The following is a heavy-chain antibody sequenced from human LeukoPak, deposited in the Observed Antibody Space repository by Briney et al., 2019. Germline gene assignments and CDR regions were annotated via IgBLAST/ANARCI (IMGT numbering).Heavy chain of an antibody. V-gene: IGHV4-4*07. CDR1: GGSISSYY. D-gene: IGHD3-22*01. CDR3: ARYYYDSSVYYNLDY. CDR2: IYISGST. J-gene: IGHJ4*02. Sequence: PSETLSLTCTVSGGSISSYYWSWIRQPAGKGLEWIGRIYISGSTNYNPSLKSRVTISLDTSKNQFSLKLSSVTAADTAVYYCARYYYDSSVYYNLDYWGQGTLVTVSS.